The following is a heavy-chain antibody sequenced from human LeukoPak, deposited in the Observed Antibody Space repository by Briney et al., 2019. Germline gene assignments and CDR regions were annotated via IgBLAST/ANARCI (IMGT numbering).Heavy chain of an antibody. D-gene: IGHD6-13*01. V-gene: IGHV4-59*12. CDR2: IYHSGST. CDR1: GGSISSYY. CDR3: ARGYSSSWYPYSSNWFDP. J-gene: IGHJ5*02. Sequence: PSETLSLTCTVSGGSISSYYWSWIRQPAGKGLEWIGEIYHSGSTNYNPSLKSRVTISVDKSKNQFSLKLSSVTAADTAVYYCARGYSSSWYPYSSNWFDPWGQGTLVTVSS.